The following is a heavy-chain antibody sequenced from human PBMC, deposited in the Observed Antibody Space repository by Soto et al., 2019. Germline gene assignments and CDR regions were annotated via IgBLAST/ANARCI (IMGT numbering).Heavy chain of an antibody. Sequence: GGSLRLSCAASGFTFSSYAMSWVRQAPGKGLEWVSAISGSGGSTYYADSVKGRFTISKDNSKNTLYLQMNSLRAEDTAVYYCAKHLHSGYDRPGDHIFDYWGQGTLVTVSS. V-gene: IGHV3-23*01. CDR2: ISGSGGST. CDR1: GFTFSSYA. D-gene: IGHD5-12*01. CDR3: AKHLHSGYDRPGDHIFDY. J-gene: IGHJ4*02.